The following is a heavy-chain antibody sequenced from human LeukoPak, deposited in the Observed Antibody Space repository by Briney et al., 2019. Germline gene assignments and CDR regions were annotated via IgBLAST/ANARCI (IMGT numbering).Heavy chain of an antibody. CDR2: IYYSGST. CDR3: ARVDSGYSYGFDYYYYMDV. D-gene: IGHD5-18*01. J-gene: IGHJ6*03. V-gene: IGHV4-59*01. CDR1: GGSISSYY. Sequence: PSETLSLTCTVSGGSISSYYWSWIRQPPGKGLEWIGYIYYSGSTNYNPSLKSRVTISVDTSKNQFSLKLSSVTAADTAVYYCARVDSGYSYGFDYYYYMDVWGKGTTVTISS.